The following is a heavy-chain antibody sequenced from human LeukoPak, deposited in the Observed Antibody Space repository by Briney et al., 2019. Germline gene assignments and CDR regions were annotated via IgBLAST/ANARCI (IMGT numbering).Heavy chain of an antibody. V-gene: IGHV1-8*03. J-gene: IGHJ4*02. D-gene: IGHD5-12*01. CDR3: ARANPVATMPHAGFRD. CDR2: MNPNSGNT. CDR1: GYTFTSYD. Sequence: GASVKVSCKASGYTFTSYDINWVRQATGQGLEWMGWMNPNSGNTGYAQKFQGRVTITRNTSISTAYMELSSLRSEDTAVYYCARANPVATMPHAGFRDWGQGTLVTVSS.